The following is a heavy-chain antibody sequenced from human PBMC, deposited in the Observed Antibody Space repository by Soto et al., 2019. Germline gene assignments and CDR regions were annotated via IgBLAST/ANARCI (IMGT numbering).Heavy chain of an antibody. D-gene: IGHD3-3*01. V-gene: IGHV2-5*02. CDR3: AHRVLRTVFGLVTTTAIYFDF. Sequence: QITLNESGPTQVKPRQTLTLTCTFSGFSLTTCGVGVGWIRQSPGKAPEWLALIYWDDDTSYSPSLMSRLTITKDTSKNQVVLTMADLDPADTATYYCAHRVLRTVFGLVTTTAIYFDFWGQGTPVAVSS. J-gene: IGHJ4*02. CDR2: IYWDDDT. CDR1: GFSLTTCGVG.